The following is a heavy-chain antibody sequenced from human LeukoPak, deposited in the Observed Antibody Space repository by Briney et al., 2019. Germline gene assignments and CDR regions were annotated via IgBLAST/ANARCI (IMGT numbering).Heavy chain of an antibody. Sequence: PGGSLRLSCAVSGFTFSDYYMSWIRQAPGKGLEWVSYISSSSSYTNYADSVKGRFTISRDNAKNSLYMQMNSLRAEDTAVYYCASAAAVAGSFDYWGQGTLVTVSS. CDR3: ASAAAVAGSFDY. CDR2: ISSSSSYT. J-gene: IGHJ4*02. CDR1: GFTFSDYY. D-gene: IGHD6-19*01. V-gene: IGHV3-11*03.